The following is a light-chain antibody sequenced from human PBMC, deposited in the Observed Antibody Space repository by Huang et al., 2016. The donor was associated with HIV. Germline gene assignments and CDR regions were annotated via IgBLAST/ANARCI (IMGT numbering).Light chain of an antibody. V-gene: IGKV3-11*01. CDR1: QRFNSY. J-gene: IGKJ4*01. CDR2: DAS. Sequence: EVVLTQSPATLSLSPGERATLSCRASQRFNSYLPWYQQKPGQAPRRLIDDASNRATGIPARFSGSGSGTDFTLTISSLEPADFAVYYCQHRSNWPPGLTFGGGTKVEIK. CDR3: QHRSNWPPGLT.